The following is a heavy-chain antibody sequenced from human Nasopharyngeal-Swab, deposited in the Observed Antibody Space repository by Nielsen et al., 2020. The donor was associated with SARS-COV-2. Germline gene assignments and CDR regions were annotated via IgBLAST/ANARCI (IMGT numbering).Heavy chain of an antibody. D-gene: IGHD3-9*01. J-gene: IGHJ5*02. V-gene: IGHV1-18*04. CDR3: ARDGPYYDILTGYSNYWFDP. CDR1: GYTFTSYG. CDR2: ISAYNGNT. Sequence: ASVKVSCEASGYTFTSYGISWVRQAPGQGLEWMGWISAYNGNTNYAQKLQGRVTMTTDTSTSTAYMELRSLRSDDTAAYYCARDGPYYDILTGYSNYWFDPWGQGTLVTVSS.